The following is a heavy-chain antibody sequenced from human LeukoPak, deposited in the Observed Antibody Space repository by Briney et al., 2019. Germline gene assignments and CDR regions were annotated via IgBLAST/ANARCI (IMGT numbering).Heavy chain of an antibody. V-gene: IGHV3-21*01. D-gene: IGHD2-8*01. CDR1: GFTFSSYS. CDR3: ARDQWFDI. J-gene: IGHJ3*02. CDR2: ISSSSTYI. Sequence: GGSLRLSCAASGFTFSSYSIDWVRQAPGKGLEWVSSISSSSTYIYYADSVKGRFTISRDNAKNSLYLQMNSLRAEDTAVYYCARDQWFDIWGQGTMVTVSS.